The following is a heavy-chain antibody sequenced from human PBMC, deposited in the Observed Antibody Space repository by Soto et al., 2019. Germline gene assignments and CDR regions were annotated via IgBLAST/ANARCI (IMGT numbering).Heavy chain of an antibody. CDR3: ARDYEGVSRFDY. CDR1: GGSVSSGSYY. Sequence: QVQLQESGPGLVKPSETLSLTCTVSGGSVSSGSYYWSWIRQPPGKGLEWIGYIYYSGSTNYNPSLKSRFTISVDTSKNQFSLKLSSVTAADTAVYYCARDYEGVSRFDYWGQGTLVTVSS. D-gene: IGHD3-3*01. J-gene: IGHJ4*02. V-gene: IGHV4-61*01. CDR2: IYYSGST.